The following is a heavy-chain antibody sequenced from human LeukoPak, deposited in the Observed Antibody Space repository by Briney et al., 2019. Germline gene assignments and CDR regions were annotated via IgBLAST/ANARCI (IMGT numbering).Heavy chain of an antibody. J-gene: IGHJ4*02. CDR2: IYYSGST. D-gene: IGHD2-2*01. CDR3: ARGDIVVVPAAIYFDY. V-gene: IGHV4-31*03. Sequence: SETLSLTCTVSAGSISSGGYYWSWIRQHPGKGLEWIGYIYYSGSTYYNPSLKSRVTISVDTSKNQFSLKLSSVTAADTAVYYCARGDIVVVPAAIYFDYSGQGTLVTVSS. CDR1: AGSISSGGYY.